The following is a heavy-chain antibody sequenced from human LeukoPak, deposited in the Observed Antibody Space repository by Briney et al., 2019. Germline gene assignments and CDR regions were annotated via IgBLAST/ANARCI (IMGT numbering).Heavy chain of an antibody. Sequence: SETLSLTCTVSGGSISTYYWIWIRQSPGEGLDWIGYIYYSGSTDYNPSLKSRVTISVDTSKNQFSLKLSSVTAADTAVYYCARGKSSSSYYYFGMDVWGQGTAVTVSS. CDR3: ARGKSSSSYYYFGMDV. CDR2: IYYSGST. V-gene: IGHV4-59*01. D-gene: IGHD2-2*01. J-gene: IGHJ6*02. CDR1: GGSISTYY.